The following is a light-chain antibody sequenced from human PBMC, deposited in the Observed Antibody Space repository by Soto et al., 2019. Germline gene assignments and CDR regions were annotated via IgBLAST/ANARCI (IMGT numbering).Light chain of an antibody. CDR3: QQSYSTLFS. V-gene: IGKV1-39*01. Sequence: DIQMTQSPSSLSASVGDRVTITCRASQTIIRYLNWYQQKVGRAPNLLIYAASSLQSGVPSRFSGRGSGTEFTLTISSLQPEDFATYYCQQSYSTLFSFGPGTKVEIK. J-gene: IGKJ3*01. CDR1: QTIIRY. CDR2: AAS.